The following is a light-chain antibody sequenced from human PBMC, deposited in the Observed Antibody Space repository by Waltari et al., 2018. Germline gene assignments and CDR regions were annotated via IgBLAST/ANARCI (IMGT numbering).Light chain of an antibody. CDR1: SSNMGTTY. J-gene: IGLJ1*01. Sequence: QSVLTQPPSVSAAPGQKVTISCSGISSNMGTTYVSWSQQFPGKAPKLLIYENKKRPSGIPDRFAGSKSGTSATLGITGLQTGDEADYYCGTWDSSLSAGGVFGTGTKVTVL. V-gene: IGLV1-51*01. CDR2: ENK. CDR3: GTWDSSLSAGGV.